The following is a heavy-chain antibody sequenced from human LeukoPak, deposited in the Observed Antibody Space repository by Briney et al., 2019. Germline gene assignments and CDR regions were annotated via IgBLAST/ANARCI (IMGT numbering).Heavy chain of an antibody. CDR3: AKSQLCTSCPDWVFNDAFDI. Sequence: GGSLRLSCAASEFTFSSYGMHWVRQAPGKGLEWVASISHDGSNKYYADSVKGRLTISRDNSKITLYLQMNSLRAEDTAVYYCAKSQLCTSCPDWVFNDAFDIWGQGTMVTVSS. J-gene: IGHJ3*02. CDR2: ISHDGSNK. V-gene: IGHV3-30*18. CDR1: EFTFSSYG. D-gene: IGHD2-2*01.